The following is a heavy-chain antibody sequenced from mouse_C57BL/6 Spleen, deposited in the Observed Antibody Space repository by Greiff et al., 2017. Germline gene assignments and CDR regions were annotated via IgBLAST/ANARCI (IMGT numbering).Heavy chain of an antibody. CDR2: IDPSDSYT. CDR1: GYTFTSYW. CDR3: ARLTDY. Sequence: QVQLQQPGAELVMPGASVKLSCKASGYTFTSYWMHWVKQRPGQGLEWIGAIDPSDSYTNYNQKFKGKSTLTVDKSSSPAYMQLSSLTSEDSAVYYCARLTDYWGQGTTLTVSS. V-gene: IGHV1-69*01. J-gene: IGHJ2*01.